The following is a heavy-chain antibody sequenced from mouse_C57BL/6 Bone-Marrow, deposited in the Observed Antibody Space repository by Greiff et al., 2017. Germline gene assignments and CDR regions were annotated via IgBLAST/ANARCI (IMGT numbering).Heavy chain of an antibody. Sequence: QVQLQQSGAELASPGASVTLSCKASGYTLTDHIMNWVKKRPGQCLEWIGKIYPVSGDTNYNQKFMGKATFSVDRSSSTVYMVLNSRTSEDPAVAPLAYWGQGTLVTVSA. CDR1: GYTLTDHI. D-gene: IGHD6-1*01. CDR2: IYPVSGDT. CDR3: AY. V-gene: IGHV1-11*01. J-gene: IGHJ3*01.